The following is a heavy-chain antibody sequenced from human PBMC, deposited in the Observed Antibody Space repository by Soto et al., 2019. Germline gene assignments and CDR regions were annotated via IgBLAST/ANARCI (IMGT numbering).Heavy chain of an antibody. J-gene: IGHJ4*02. CDR1: GLTFSRHW. Sequence: EGSLRLSCTASGLTFSRHWMSWVRQAPGKGLEWVANIKQDGSEKYYVDSVKGRFTISRDNAKNSLFLQMISLRDEDTAVYYFASRGPDDVYYGVFDYWGKGALV. V-gene: IGHV3-7*03. CDR3: ASRGPDDVYYGVFDY. CDR2: IKQDGSEK. D-gene: IGHD3-3*01.